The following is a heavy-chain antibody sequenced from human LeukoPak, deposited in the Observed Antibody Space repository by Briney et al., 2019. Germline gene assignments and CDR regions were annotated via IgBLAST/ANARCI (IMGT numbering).Heavy chain of an antibody. CDR1: GGSISSGNYY. Sequence: PSETLSLTCTVSGGSISSGNYYWSWIRQPPGKGLEWIGYIYYSGSTYYNPSLKSRVTISVDTSKNQFSLKLSSVTAADTAVYYCASRVGITYYYDSSGYPRRRTFYYFDYWGQGTLVTVSS. CDR2: IYYSGST. J-gene: IGHJ4*02. CDR3: ASRVGITYYYDSSGYPRRRTFYYFDY. D-gene: IGHD3-22*01. V-gene: IGHV4-30-4*08.